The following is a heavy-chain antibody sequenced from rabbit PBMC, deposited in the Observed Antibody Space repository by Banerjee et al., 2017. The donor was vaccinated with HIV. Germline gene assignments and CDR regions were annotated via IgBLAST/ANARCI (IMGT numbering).Heavy chain of an antibody. V-gene: IGHV1S40*01. CDR2: IYAGSSGIT. Sequence: QSLEESGGDLVKPGASLTLTCTASGFSFSSNYYMCWVRQAPGKGLEWIACIYAGSSGITYYASWVNGRFTISLDNAQNTVFLQMTSLTAADTATYFCARDAGYAGYGYAPYYFNLWGPGTLVTVS. D-gene: IGHD6-1*01. CDR3: ARDAGYAGYGYAPYYFNL. CDR1: GFSFSSNYY. J-gene: IGHJ4*01.